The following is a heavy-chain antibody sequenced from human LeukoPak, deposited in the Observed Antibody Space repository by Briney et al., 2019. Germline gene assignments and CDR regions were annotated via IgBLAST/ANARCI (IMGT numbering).Heavy chain of an antibody. CDR3: ARDFSSVSRGYQH. D-gene: IGHD5/OR15-5a*01. Sequence: PGGSLRLSCAASGFTFSSYSMNWVRQAPGKGLEWVSSISSSSSYIYYADSVKGRFTISRDNAKNSLYLQMNSLRAEDTAVYYCARDFSSVSRGYQHWGQGTLVTVSS. V-gene: IGHV3-21*01. J-gene: IGHJ1*01. CDR2: ISSSSSYI. CDR1: GFTFSSYS.